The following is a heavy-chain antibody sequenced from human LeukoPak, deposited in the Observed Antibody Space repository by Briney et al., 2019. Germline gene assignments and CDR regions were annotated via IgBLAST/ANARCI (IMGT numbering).Heavy chain of an antibody. CDR2: FYYSGST. Sequence: SETLSLTCTVSGGSISSRPYSWGWLRQPPGKGLEWLGSFYYSGSTYYKPSLKSRVTISVDTSKNQFSLKLSSVTAADTAVYYCARLVVSSWYHEVLLGRDYWGQGTLITVSS. D-gene: IGHD6-13*01. V-gene: IGHV4-39*01. J-gene: IGHJ4*02. CDR3: ARLVVSSWYHEVLLGRDY. CDR1: GGSISSRPYS.